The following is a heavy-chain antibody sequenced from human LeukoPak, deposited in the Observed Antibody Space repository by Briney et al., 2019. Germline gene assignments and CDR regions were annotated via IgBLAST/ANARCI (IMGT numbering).Heavy chain of an antibody. CDR2: SSAYNGNT. CDR3: ARGYRATIFGVVPLVDY. CDR1: GYTFTSYG. Sequence: GASGKGSCKASGYTFTSYGISWVRQAPGQGLEWMGWSSAYNGNTKYAQKLQGRVTMTTDTSTSTAYMQLRSLRSDDTAVYYCARGYRATIFGVVPLVDYWGQGTLVTVSS. D-gene: IGHD3-3*01. V-gene: IGHV1-18*01. J-gene: IGHJ4*02.